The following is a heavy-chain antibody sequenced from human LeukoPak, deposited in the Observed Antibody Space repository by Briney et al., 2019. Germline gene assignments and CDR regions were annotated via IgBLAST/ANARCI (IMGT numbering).Heavy chain of an antibody. V-gene: IGHV3-21*01. CDR1: GFTFISFR. J-gene: IGHJ4*02. Sequence: PGGSLRLSCAASGFTFISFRMNWVGQAPGKGLEWVSSISISSSYIYYADSVKGRFTISRDNAKNSLYLQMNSLRAEDTAVYYCARGSRVLRFLEWFPYYFDYWGQGTLVTVSS. CDR2: ISISSSYI. D-gene: IGHD3-3*01. CDR3: ARGSRVLRFLEWFPYYFDY.